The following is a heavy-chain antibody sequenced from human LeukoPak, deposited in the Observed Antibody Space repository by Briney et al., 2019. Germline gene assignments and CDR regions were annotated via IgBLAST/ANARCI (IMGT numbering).Heavy chain of an antibody. D-gene: IGHD4-17*01. CDR3: ATDYGDYGARYFGYYYGMDV. CDR2: IYHSGST. V-gene: IGHV4-30-2*01. J-gene: IGHJ6*02. Sequence: PSETLSLTCAVSGGSISSGGYSWSWIRQPPGKGLEWIGYIYHSGSTYYNPSLKSRVTISVDRSKNQFSLKLSSVTAADTAVYYCATDYGDYGARYFGYYYGMDVWGQGTTVTVSS. CDR1: GGSISSGGYS.